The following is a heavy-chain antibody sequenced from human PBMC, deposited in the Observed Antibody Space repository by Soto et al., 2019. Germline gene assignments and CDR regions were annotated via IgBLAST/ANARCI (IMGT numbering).Heavy chain of an antibody. CDR2: IFYSGIT. J-gene: IGHJ4*02. CDR1: GGSISSYY. CDR3: ARRRGPHDY. V-gene: IGHV4-59*01. Sequence: SETLSLTCTVSGGSISSYYWSWIRQPPGKGLEWIGCIFYSGITNYNPSLKSRVTISVDTSKNQFSLKLSSVTAADTAVYYCARRRGPHDYWGQGTLVTVSS.